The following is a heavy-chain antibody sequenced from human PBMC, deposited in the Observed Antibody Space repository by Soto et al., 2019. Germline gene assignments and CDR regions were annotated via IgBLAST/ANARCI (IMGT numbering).Heavy chain of an antibody. CDR3: AREVDCSGGSCLFTYYYYMDV. CDR1: GYTFTSYG. V-gene: IGHV1-18*01. D-gene: IGHD2-15*01. CDR2: ISAYNGNT. J-gene: IGHJ6*03. Sequence: QVQLVQSGAEVKKPGASVKVSCKASGYTFTSYGISWVRQAPGQGFEWMGWISAYNGNTNYAQKLQGRVTMTTDTSTSTAYMELRSLRSDDTAVYYCAREVDCSGGSCLFTYYYYMDVWGKGTTVTVSS.